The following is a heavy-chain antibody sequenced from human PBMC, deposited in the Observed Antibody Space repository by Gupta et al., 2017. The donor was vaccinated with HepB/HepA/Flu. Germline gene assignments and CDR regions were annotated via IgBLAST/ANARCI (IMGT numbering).Heavy chain of an antibody. CDR3: AKDHRAIFRDAFDI. Sequence: EVQLLESGGGLVQPGGSLRLSCAASGFTFRHYAMRWVRQAPGKGLEWVSSIGDSGGNTYYADSVKGRFTISRDNSKNTLFLQMSSLRAEDTALYYCAKDHRAIFRDAFDIWGLGTMVTVS. J-gene: IGHJ3*02. CDR2: IGDSGGNT. CDR1: GFTFRHYA. V-gene: IGHV3-23*01. D-gene: IGHD3-3*01.